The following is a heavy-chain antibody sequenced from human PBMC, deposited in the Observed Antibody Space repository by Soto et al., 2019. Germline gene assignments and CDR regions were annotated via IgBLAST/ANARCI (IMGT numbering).Heavy chain of an antibody. CDR3: AKTIEMATIRPFDY. D-gene: IGHD5-12*01. Sequence: QPGGSLRLSCAASGVTFYSYAMTWVRQAPGKGLEWVSAISGGGSSTYYAESVKGRFTISRHNSKNTLYLQMNSLRAEDTAVYYCAKTIEMATIRPFDYWGQGTVVTVSS. CDR2: ISGGGSST. V-gene: IGHV3-23*01. J-gene: IGHJ4*02. CDR1: GVTFYSYA.